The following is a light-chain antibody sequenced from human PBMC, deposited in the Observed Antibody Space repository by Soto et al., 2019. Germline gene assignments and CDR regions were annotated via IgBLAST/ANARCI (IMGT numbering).Light chain of an antibody. CDR3: HQYNVWPAT. CDR2: DVS. J-gene: IGKJ5*01. Sequence: EKVMTQSPAALSVSPGERATLSCRASQSVSNNLAWYQQKPGRAPRLLIYDVSTRATGIPARFSGSGSDPEFTLTISSLQSEDIAIYFCHQYNVWPATFGQGTRLEIK. CDR1: QSVSNN. V-gene: IGKV3-15*01.